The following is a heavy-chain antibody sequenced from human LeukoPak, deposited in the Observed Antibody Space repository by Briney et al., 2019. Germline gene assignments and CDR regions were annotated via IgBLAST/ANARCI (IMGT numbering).Heavy chain of an antibody. D-gene: IGHD4-23*01. CDR1: GGSISSSSGNC. V-gene: IGHV4-4*02. J-gene: IGHJ4*02. Sequence: SETLSLTCAVSGGSISSSSGNCWTWVRQPPGKGLEWIGEIYHSGSTNYNPSLKSRVTMLLDKSKNQFSLKLSSVFAADTAVYYCARNGGNSDFDYWGQGTLVTVSS. CDR2: IYHSGST. CDR3: ARNGGNSDFDY.